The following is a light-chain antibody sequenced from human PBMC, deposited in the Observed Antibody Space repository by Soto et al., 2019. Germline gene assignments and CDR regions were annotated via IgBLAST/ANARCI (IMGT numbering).Light chain of an antibody. V-gene: IGLV2-8*01. CDR2: GVT. J-gene: IGLJ1*01. Sequence: QSALTQPPSASGSPGQSVTISCTGTSSDVGDHNLVSWYQQHPGKAPKLLIWGVTNRPSGVPHRFSGSKSGNTASLTVSGLQAEDEADYYCSSYAGSTNYVFGTGTKVTVL. CDR3: SSYAGSTNYV. CDR1: SSDVGDHNL.